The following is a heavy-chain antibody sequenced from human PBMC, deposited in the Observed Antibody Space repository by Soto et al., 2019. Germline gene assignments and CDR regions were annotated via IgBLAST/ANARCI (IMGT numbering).Heavy chain of an antibody. CDR1: GDSISSSNYF. D-gene: IGHD6-19*01. CDR2: IFYSGST. J-gene: IGHJ4*02. CDR3: ARRYGWLYFDY. V-gene: IGHV4-39*01. Sequence: SETLSLTCTVSGDSISSSNYFWVWIRQPPGKGLEWIGTIFYSGSTYYNPSLKSRVTISVDTSKNQFSLRLISVTAADTALYYCARRYGWLYFDYWGQGSLVTVSS.